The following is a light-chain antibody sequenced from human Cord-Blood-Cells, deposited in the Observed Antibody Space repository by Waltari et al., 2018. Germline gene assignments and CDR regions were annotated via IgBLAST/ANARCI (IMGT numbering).Light chain of an antibody. CDR3: QQYNNWPRT. CDR2: GAS. V-gene: IGKV3-15*01. CDR1: KSVSSN. J-gene: IGKJ1*01. Sequence: EIAMTQSPATLSVSPGERATLSCSASKSVSSNLAWYQQKPGQAPRLLIYGASTRATGIPARFSGSGSGTEFTLTISSLQSEDFAVYYCQQYNNWPRTFGQGTKVEIK.